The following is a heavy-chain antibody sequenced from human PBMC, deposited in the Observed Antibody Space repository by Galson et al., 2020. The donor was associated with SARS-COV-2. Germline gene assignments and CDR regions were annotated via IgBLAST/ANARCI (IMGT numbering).Heavy chain of an antibody. D-gene: IGHD3-3*01. CDR2: ISGRDDAT. V-gene: IGHV3-23*01. J-gene: IGHJ4*02. CDR3: AKQCIATHRGLFDC. CDR1: GFTFSTYA. Sequence: GESLKISCAASGFTFSTYAMTWVRQTPGKGLEWVSTISGRDDATFYADSVKGRFSISRDNAKNTVYLQIQTLGADDTAVYYCAKQCIATHRGLFDCGGQGTLVTVSS.